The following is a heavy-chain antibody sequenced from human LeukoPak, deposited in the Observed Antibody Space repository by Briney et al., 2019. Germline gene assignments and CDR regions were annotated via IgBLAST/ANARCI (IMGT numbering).Heavy chain of an antibody. D-gene: IGHD3-22*01. J-gene: IGHJ4*02. CDR2: INPSGGST. Sequence: ASVKVSCKASGYTFTSYYMHWVRQAPGQGLEWMGIINPSGGSTSYAQKFQGRVTMTRDMSTSTVYMELSSLRSEDTAVYYCARDSGYYDSSGSFDYWGQGTLVTVSS. CDR1: GYTFTSYY. V-gene: IGHV1-46*01. CDR3: ARDSGYYDSSGSFDY.